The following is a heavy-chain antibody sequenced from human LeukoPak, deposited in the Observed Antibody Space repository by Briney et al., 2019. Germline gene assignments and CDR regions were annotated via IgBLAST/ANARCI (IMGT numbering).Heavy chain of an antibody. V-gene: IGHV4-34*09. CDR2: INHSGST. Sequence: PSETLSLTCAVYGGSFSGYYWSWICQPPGKGLEWIGEINHSGSTNYNPSLKSRVTISVDTSKNQFSLKLSSVTAADTAVYYCARAGIESSQYFHYAMDVWGPGTTVTVSS. CDR3: ARAGIESSQYFHYAMDV. D-gene: IGHD6-13*01. J-gene: IGHJ6*02. CDR1: GGSFSGYY.